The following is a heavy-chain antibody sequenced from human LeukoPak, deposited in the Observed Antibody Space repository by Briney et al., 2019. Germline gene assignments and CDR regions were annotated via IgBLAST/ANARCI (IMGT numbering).Heavy chain of an antibody. V-gene: IGHV1-69*05. D-gene: IGHD3-10*01. CDR3: AKDSGGVLALDY. J-gene: IGHJ4*02. CDR2: IIPIFGTA. CDR1: GGTFSSYA. Sequence: ASVKVSCKASGGTFSSYAISWVRQAPGQGLEWMGGIIPIFGTATYTQKFQGRVTITTDESTSTAYMELSSLRSEDTAVYYCAKDSGGVLALDYWGQGTLVTVSS.